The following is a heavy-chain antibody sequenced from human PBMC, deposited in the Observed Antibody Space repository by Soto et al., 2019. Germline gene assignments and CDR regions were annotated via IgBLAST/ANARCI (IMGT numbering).Heavy chain of an antibody. V-gene: IGHV4-4*02. CDR3: AGGFGSGHYDY. CDR1: GVSISSSSW. D-gene: IGHD3-10*01. J-gene: IGHJ4*02. CDR2: IYHSGST. Sequence: QVQLQQSGPGLVKPSGTLSLTCDVSGVSISSSSWWSWVRQPPGKGLEWVGVIYHSGSTNYNPSLKIRVTISLDKSKNQFSLRLTSVTAADTAVYYCAGGFGSGHYDYWGQGALVTVSS.